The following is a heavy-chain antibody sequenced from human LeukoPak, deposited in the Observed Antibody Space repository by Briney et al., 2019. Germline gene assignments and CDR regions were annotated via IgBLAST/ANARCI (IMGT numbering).Heavy chain of an antibody. CDR3: ARGRYVTTRGGAAAGFLDY. V-gene: IGHV4-34*01. D-gene: IGHD6-13*01. Sequence: SETLSLTCAVSGGSFSGHYWNGIRQPPGKGLEWIGEINDGGSTTYNPSLKSRVTISVDTSQNQFSLRLSSVTAADTAVYYCARGRYVTTRGGAAAGFLDYWGQGTLVTVSS. CDR2: INDGGST. CDR1: GGSFSGHY. J-gene: IGHJ4*02.